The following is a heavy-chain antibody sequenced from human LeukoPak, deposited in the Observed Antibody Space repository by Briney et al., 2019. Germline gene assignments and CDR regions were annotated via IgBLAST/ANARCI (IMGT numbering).Heavy chain of an antibody. CDR3: ARQIYSSQPFDC. D-gene: IGHD6-13*01. CDR1: GGSITSSYY. CDR2: IYYSGST. V-gene: IGHV4-39*07. Sequence: SETLSLTCTVSGGSITSSYYWGWIRQPPGKGLEWIGSIYYSGSTYYNPSLKSRVTISVDTSKNQFSLKLSSVTAADTAMYYCARQIYSSQPFDCWGQGTLVAVSS. J-gene: IGHJ4*02.